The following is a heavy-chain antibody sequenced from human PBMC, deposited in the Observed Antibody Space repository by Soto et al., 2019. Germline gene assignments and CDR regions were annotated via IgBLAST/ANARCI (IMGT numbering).Heavy chain of an antibody. J-gene: IGHJ4*02. D-gene: IGHD3-9*01. CDR2: IYSGGTT. CDR3: AKDEDILTGYPSPFDY. V-gene: IGHV3-53*01. CDR1: GFTVSSNY. Sequence: GGSLRLSCAASGFTVSSNYMSWVRQAPGKGLEWVSVIYSGGTTYYADSVKGRFTISRDNSKNTLYLQMNSLRAGDTAVYYCAKDEDILTGYPSPFDYWGQGTLVTVSS.